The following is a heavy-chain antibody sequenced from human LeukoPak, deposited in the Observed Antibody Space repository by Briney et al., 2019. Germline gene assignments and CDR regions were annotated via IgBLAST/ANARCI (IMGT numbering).Heavy chain of an antibody. Sequence: ASVKVSCKASGYIFTNYAISWVRQAPGQGLEWMGWISAYNGNTNYAQKLQGRVTMTRDMSMTTAYMELTELRSDDTAVYYCAAQRDPRPFDHWGQGTLITVSS. CDR2: ISAYNGNT. D-gene: IGHD5-24*01. J-gene: IGHJ4*02. CDR1: GYIFTNYA. CDR3: AAQRDPRPFDH. V-gene: IGHV1-18*01.